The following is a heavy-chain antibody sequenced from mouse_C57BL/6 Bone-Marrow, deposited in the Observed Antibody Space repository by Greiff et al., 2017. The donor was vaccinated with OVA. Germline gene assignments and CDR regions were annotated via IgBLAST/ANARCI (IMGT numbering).Heavy chain of an antibody. CDR1: GYSFTSYY. Sequence: QVQLKQSGPELVKPGASVKISCKASGYSFTSYYIHWVKQRPGQGLEWIGWIYPGSGNTKYNEKFKGKATLTAETSSSTAYMQLSSLTSEDSAVYYCARRENYGNFGAMDYWGQGTSVTVSS. CDR2: IYPGSGNT. J-gene: IGHJ4*01. V-gene: IGHV1-66*01. CDR3: ARRENYGNFGAMDY. D-gene: IGHD2-1*01.